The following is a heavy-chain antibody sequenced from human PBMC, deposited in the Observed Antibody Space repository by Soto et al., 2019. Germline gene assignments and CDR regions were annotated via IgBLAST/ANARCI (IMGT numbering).Heavy chain of an antibody. CDR2: IIPIFGTA. Sequence: SVKVSCKASGVTFSSYAISWVRQAPGQGLEWMGGIIPIFGTANYAQKFQGRVTITADKSTSTAYMELSSLRSEDTAVYYCARDLHNSRAEYYFDYWGQGTLVTVSS. CDR1: GVTFSSYA. V-gene: IGHV1-69*06. CDR3: ARDLHNSRAEYYFDY. D-gene: IGHD6-13*01. J-gene: IGHJ4*02.